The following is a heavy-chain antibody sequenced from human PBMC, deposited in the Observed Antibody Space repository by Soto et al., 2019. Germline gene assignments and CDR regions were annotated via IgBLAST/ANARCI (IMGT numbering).Heavy chain of an antibody. CDR3: ARVLRVPIFGWSYYYCGMNV. Sequence: ASVKVSCKASGYTFTSYGISWVRQAPGQGLEWMGWISAYNGNTNYAQKLQGRVTMTTDTSTSTAYMELRSLRSDDTAVYYCARVLRVPIFGWSYYYCGMNVRVQAITAIVSS. J-gene: IGHJ6*02. V-gene: IGHV1-18*04. CDR2: ISAYNGNT. CDR1: GYTFTSYG. D-gene: IGHD3-3*01.